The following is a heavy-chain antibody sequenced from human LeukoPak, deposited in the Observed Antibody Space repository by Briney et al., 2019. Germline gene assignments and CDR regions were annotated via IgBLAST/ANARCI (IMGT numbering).Heavy chain of an antibody. V-gene: IGHV3-23*01. D-gene: IGHD6-13*01. J-gene: IGHJ5*02. CDR3: AKDSGGIAAAGIDP. CDR2: ISGSGGST. CDR1: GFTFSSYA. Sequence: ESGGSLRLSCAASGFTFSSYAMSWVRQAPGKGLEWVSAISGSGGSTYYADSVKGRFTISRDNSKNTLYLQMNSLRAEDTAVYYCAKDSGGIAAAGIDPWGQGTLVTVSS.